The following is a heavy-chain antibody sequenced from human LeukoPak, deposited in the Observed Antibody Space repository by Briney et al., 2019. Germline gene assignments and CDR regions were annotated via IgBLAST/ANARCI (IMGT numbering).Heavy chain of an antibody. CDR2: MNPNSGNT. V-gene: IGHV1-8*01. J-gene: IGHJ6*02. D-gene: IGHD3-10*01. Sequence: ASVKVSCKASGYTFTSYDINWVRQATGQGLEWMGWMNPNSGNTGYAQKFQGRVTMTRNTSISTAYMELSSLRSEDTAVYYCARGLRGFGESYYYYGMDVWGQGTTVTVSS. CDR3: ARGLRGFGESYYYYGMDV. CDR1: GYTFTSYD.